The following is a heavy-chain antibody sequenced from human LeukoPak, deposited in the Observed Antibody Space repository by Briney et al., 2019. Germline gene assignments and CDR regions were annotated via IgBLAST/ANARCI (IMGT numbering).Heavy chain of an antibody. Sequence: ASVKVSCKASGYTFTCYYMHLVRQAPAQGSEGMGGVYLNSGGTNYAQKFQGSVTMTRDTSISTAYMELRRLRSDDTAVYSCATDRGYCSSTSCYGSDFDYWGQGTLVTVSS. CDR1: GYTFTCYY. J-gene: IGHJ4*02. D-gene: IGHD2-2*01. CDR2: VYLNSGGT. V-gene: IGHV1-2*02. CDR3: ATDRGYCSSTSCYGSDFDY.